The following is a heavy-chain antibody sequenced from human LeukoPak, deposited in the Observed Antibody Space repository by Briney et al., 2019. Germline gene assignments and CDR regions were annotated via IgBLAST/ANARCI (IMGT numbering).Heavy chain of an antibody. V-gene: IGHV3-7*03. CDR3: TTVIGSY. J-gene: IGHJ4*02. Sequence: GGSLRPSCAASGFTFSSYGMHWVRQAPGKGLEWVANIKEDGSQKYYADSVKGRFTISRDNAKNSLYLQLNSLRAEDTAMYYCTTVIGSYWGQGTLVTVSS. CDR1: GFTFSSYG. CDR2: IKEDGSQK. D-gene: IGHD1-14*01.